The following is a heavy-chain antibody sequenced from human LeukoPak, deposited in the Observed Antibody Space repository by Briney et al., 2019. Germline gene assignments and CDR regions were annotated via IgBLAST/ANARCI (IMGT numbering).Heavy chain of an antibody. V-gene: IGHV1-18*01. J-gene: IGHJ4*02. CDR2: ISAYYGNT. D-gene: IGHD1-26*01. CDR3: ARLGGGSHYYFDS. Sequence: ASVKISGKSSGFTFINSRITLGRQAPGQGLEWLGWISAYYGNTSYVETLGGRVVMTRDTSTSTTYMERRSLTADDTAVYYCARLGGGSHYYFDSWGQRTLVTVS. CDR1: GFTFINSR.